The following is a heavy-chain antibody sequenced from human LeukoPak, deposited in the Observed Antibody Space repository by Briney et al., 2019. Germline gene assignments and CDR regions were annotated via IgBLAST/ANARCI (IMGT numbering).Heavy chain of an antibody. CDR1: GGTFSSYA. CDR3: ARSRYGSGSYLFDY. J-gene: IGHJ4*02. V-gene: IGHV1-69*05. D-gene: IGHD3-10*01. CDR2: IIPIFGTA. Sequence: SVKVSCKASGGTFSSYAISWVRQAPGQELEWMVGIIPIFGTANYAQKFQGRVTITTDESTSTAYMELSSLRSEDTAVYYCARSRYGSGSYLFDYWGQGTLVTVSS.